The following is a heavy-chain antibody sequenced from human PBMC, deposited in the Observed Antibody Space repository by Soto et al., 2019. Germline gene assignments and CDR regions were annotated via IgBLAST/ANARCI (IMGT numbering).Heavy chain of an antibody. CDR1: GFTFTSSA. V-gene: IGHV1-58*01. CDR2: TVVGSGNT. J-gene: IGHJ4*02. Sequence: QMQLVQSGPEVKKPGTSVKVSCKASGFTFTSSAVQWVRQARGQRLEWIGWTVVGSGNTNYAQKFQERVTITRDMSTSTAYMELSSLRSEDTAVYYCAADTYYYGSGSSQGFDYWGQGTLVTVSS. CDR3: AADTYYYGSGSSQGFDY. D-gene: IGHD3-10*01.